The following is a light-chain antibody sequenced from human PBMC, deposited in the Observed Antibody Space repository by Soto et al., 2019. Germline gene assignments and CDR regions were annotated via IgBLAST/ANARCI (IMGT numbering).Light chain of an antibody. V-gene: IGKV1-27*01. CDR2: GAS. CDR3: QNYNSAPRT. Sequence: DIEMTQSPSSLSASVGDRVTITCRASQGISNYLAWYQQKPGKVPELLIYGASTWQSGTPSRFSGSGSGTDFTLTISSLQPEDVATYYCQNYNSAPRTFRQGTKVEI. CDR1: QGISNY. J-gene: IGKJ1*01.